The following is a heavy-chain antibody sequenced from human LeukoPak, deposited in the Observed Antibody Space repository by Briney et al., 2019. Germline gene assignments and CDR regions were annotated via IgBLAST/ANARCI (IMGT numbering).Heavy chain of an antibody. D-gene: IGHD6-19*01. CDR3: ARGSRFWLGNFFRQPLFFDY. CDR1: GESFSGYF. Sequence: SETLSLTCAVYGESFSGYFWNWIRQPPGKGLEWIGETNDSGSTNYNPSLKSRLTMSVDTSKNQFSLKLNSVTAADTAVYYCARGSRFWLGNFFRQPLFFDYWGQGNLATVSS. CDR2: TNDSGST. V-gene: IGHV4-34*01. J-gene: IGHJ4*02.